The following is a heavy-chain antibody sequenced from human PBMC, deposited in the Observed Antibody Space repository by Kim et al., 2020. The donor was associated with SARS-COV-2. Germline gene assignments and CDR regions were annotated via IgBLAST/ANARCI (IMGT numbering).Heavy chain of an antibody. CDR1: GYTFTTYA. CDR2: INIGNGET. J-gene: IGHJ4*02. Sequence: ASVKVSCKASGYTFTTYAIHWVRQAPGQGLEWMGWINIGNGETEYSQRFQDRVTVTRDKSASTVYMEVSSLRPEDTAVYYCARDRGFSSGWYDYWGQGSL. V-gene: IGHV1-3*04. D-gene: IGHD6-19*01. CDR3: ARDRGFSSGWYDY.